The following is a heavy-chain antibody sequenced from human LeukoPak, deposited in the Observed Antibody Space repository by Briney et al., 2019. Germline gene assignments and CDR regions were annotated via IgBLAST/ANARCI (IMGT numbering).Heavy chain of an antibody. CDR3: ARNSCPSGSCYDNRGYFDY. CDR1: GGSISSGTYY. V-gene: IGHV4-61*02. J-gene: IGHJ4*02. Sequence: PSETLSLTCTVSGGSISSGTYYWSWIRQPAGKGLEWIGRIYTSGSTNYTPSLKSRITISVDTSKNQFSLKLSSVTAADTAVYYCARNSCPSGSCYDNRGYFDYWGQGTLVTVSS. D-gene: IGHD2-15*01. CDR2: IYTSGST.